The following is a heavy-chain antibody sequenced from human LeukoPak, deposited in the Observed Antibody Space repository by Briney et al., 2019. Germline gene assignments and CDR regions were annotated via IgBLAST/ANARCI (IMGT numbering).Heavy chain of an antibody. Sequence: PGGSLRLSCAASGFTFSSYAMHWVRRAPGKGLEWVAVISYDGSNKYYADSVKGRFTISRDNSKNTLYLQMNSLRAEDTAVYYCARGILPPLDYWGQGTLVTVSS. CDR2: ISYDGSNK. V-gene: IGHV3-30*04. D-gene: IGHD3-3*01. J-gene: IGHJ4*02. CDR1: GFTFSSYA. CDR3: ARGILPPLDY.